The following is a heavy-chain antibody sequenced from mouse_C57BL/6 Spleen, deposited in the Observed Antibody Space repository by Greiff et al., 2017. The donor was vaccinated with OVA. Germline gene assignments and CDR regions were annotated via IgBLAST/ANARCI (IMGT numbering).Heavy chain of an antibody. Sequence: EVKLKESGPSLVRPSQTLSLTCTVTGFSINSDCYWIWIRQFPGNKLEYIGYTFYSGITYYNPSLESRTYITRDTSKNQFSLKLSSVTTEDTATYYCARFPLYYGSSYPYWYFDVWGTGTTVTVSS. CDR2: TFYSGIT. D-gene: IGHD1-1*01. CDR1: GFSINSDCY. V-gene: IGHV3-3*01. J-gene: IGHJ1*03. CDR3: ARFPLYYGSSYPYWYFDV.